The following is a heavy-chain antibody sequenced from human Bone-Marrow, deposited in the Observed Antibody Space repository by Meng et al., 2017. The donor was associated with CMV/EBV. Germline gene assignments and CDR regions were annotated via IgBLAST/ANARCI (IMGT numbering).Heavy chain of an antibody. J-gene: IGHJ6*02. CDR3: ARGLYCSSTSCYRFYYYYGMDV. CDR1: GFTFDDYA. V-gene: IGHV3-9*01. D-gene: IGHD2-2*01. CDR2: ISWNSGLI. Sequence: SLKISCAASGFTFDDYAMHWVRQGPGKGLEWVSGISWNSGLIDYADSVRGRFTISRDNAKNALYLQMNNLRAEDTAVYYCARGLYCSSTSCYRFYYYYGMDVWGQGTTVTVSS.